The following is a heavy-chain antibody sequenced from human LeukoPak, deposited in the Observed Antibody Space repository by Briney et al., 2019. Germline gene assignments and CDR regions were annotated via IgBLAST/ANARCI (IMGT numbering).Heavy chain of an antibody. J-gene: IGHJ5*02. D-gene: IGHD2-15*01. CDR3: ARDKIGSGGSSGMWP. V-gene: IGHV4-4*02. CDR2: IYHSGST. CDR1: GGSISSSNW. Sequence: PGGSLRLSCAVSGGSISSSNWWSWVRQPPGKGLEWIGEIYHSGSTNYNPSLKSRVTISVDKSKNQFSLKLSSVTAADTAVYYCARDKIGSGGSSGMWPWGQGTLVTVSS.